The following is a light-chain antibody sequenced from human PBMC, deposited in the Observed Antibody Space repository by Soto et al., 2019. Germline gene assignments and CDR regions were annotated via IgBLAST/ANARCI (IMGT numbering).Light chain of an antibody. CDR2: DAS. Sequence: EIVLTQSPATLSLSPGERATLSCRASQSVSSYLAWYQQKPGQAPRLLIYDASNRATGIPARFSGSGSGTDFTLTISSLEPEDFAVYYCQQRSKWPPHTFGGGTKVQIK. CDR3: QQRSKWPPHT. V-gene: IGKV3-11*01. J-gene: IGKJ4*01. CDR1: QSVSSY.